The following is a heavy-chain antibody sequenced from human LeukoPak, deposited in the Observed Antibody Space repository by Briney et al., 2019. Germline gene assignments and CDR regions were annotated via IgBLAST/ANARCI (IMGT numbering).Heavy chain of an antibody. Sequence: GGSLRLSCAASGLTSTNYAMSWVRQAPGKGLEWVSSIRGSGIGTFYADSVMGRFIISRDNSKNTLYLQMNSLRAEDTAVYYCAKGSALGRIAVAQYYFDYWGQGTLVTVSS. J-gene: IGHJ4*02. CDR2: IRGSGIGT. V-gene: IGHV3-23*01. CDR3: AKGSALGRIAVAQYYFDY. D-gene: IGHD6-19*01. CDR1: GLTSTNYA.